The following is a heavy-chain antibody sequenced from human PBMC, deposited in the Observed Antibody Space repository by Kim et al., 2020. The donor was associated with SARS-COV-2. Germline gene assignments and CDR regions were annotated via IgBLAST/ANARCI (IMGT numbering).Heavy chain of an antibody. J-gene: IGHJ6*02. D-gene: IGHD2-8*02. CDR1: GFTFSDYY. CDR3: ARPWVVYALDGMDV. CDR2: ISSSSSYI. Sequence: GGSLRLSCAASGFTFSDYYMTWIRQAPGKGLDWVSYISSSSSYINYADSVKGRLTISRDNAKNSLYLQMNSLRAEDTAVYYCARPWVVYALDGMDVWGQGTTVTVSS. V-gene: IGHV3-11*03.